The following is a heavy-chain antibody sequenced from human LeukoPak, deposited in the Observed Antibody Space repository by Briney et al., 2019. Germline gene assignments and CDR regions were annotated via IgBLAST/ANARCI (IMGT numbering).Heavy chain of an antibody. J-gene: IGHJ1*01. CDR1: GGSITSYY. CDR3: AQKAPYCAGYSQH. D-gene: IGHD2-21*02. V-gene: IGHV4-59*01. CDR2: IYHNSGTT. Sequence: SETLSLTCTVSGGSITSYYWSWIRQPPGKGLEWIGYIYHNSGTTNYNPSLKSRVSISVDTSKNQFSLKLSSVTAADTAVYYCAQKAPYCAGYSQHWGQGTLVTVSS.